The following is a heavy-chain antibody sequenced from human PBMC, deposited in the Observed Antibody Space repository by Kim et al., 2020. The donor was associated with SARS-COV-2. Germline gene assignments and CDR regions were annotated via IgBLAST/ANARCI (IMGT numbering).Heavy chain of an antibody. CDR1: GVTFSSYW. CDR3: AKFDY. J-gene: IGHJ4*02. V-gene: IGHV3-7*03. CDR2: INQDGSEE. Sequence: GGSLRLSCAAYGVTFSSYWMSWVRQAPGKGLEWVAKINQDGSEEYYVDSVRGRFTISRDNAKHSLYLQMNSLRDEDTAVYYCAKFDYWGQGTLVTVSS.